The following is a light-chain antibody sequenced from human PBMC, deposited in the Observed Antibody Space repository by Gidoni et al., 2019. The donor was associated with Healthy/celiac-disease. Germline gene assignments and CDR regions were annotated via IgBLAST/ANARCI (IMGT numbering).Light chain of an antibody. CDR2: DVS. V-gene: IGLV2-14*03. J-gene: IGLJ2*01. CDR3: SSYPSSSTLRVV. CDR1: SSDGGGYNY. Sequence: QSALTQPATVSGSPGQSITISYTGTSSDGGGYNYVSWYQQHPGKAPKLMLYDVSNRPPGVSNRFSGSKSGNTASLTISGLQAEDDADYYCSSYPSSSTLRVVFGGGTKLTVL.